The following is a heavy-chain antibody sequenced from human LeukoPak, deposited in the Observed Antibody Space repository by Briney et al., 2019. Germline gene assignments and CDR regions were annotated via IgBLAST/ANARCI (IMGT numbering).Heavy chain of an antibody. Sequence: ASVKVSCKASGYTFTSYDINWVRQATGQGLEWMGWMNPNSGNTGYAQKFQGRVTMTRNTSLSTAYMELSSLRSEDTAVYYCAREGCSGGSCYKWGYYYYYGMDVWGQGTTVTVSS. D-gene: IGHD2-15*01. V-gene: IGHV1-8*01. CDR2: MNPNSGNT. CDR3: AREGCSGGSCYKWGYYYYYGMDV. J-gene: IGHJ6*02. CDR1: GYTFTSYD.